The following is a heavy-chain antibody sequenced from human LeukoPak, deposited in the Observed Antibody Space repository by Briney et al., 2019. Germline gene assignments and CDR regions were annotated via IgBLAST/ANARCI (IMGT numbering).Heavy chain of an antibody. CDR2: ISGGGVNT. V-gene: IGHV3-23*01. J-gene: IGHJ3*01. CDR3: AKEGRGYDFWGGYTFDV. D-gene: IGHD3-3*01. Sequence: GGSLRLSCAASGFPLSNYALSWVRQAPGKGLEWVAAISGGGVNTHYAGSVKGRFTVSRDNSENTLHLQMNSLRVDDTAVYYCAKEGRGYDFWGGYTFDVWGRGTMVTVSS. CDR1: GFPLSNYA.